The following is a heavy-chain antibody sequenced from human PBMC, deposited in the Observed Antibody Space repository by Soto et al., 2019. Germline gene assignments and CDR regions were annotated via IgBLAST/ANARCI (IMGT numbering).Heavy chain of an antibody. V-gene: IGHV1-2*02. D-gene: IGHD2-21*02. CDR1: GYTFTGYY. CDR3: ARQLAYCGGDCYTELLDY. Sequence: QVQLVQSGAEVKKPGASVKVSCKASGYTFTGYYIHWVRQAPGQGLEWMGWINPNSGGTKYAQKFQGRVTMTRDTSISTAYVDLSRLDSDDTAVYYCARQLAYCGGDCYTELLDYWGQGTLVTVSS. CDR2: INPNSGGT. J-gene: IGHJ4*02.